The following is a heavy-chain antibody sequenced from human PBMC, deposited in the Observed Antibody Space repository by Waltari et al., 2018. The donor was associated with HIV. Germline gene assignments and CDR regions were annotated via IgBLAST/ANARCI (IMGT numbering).Heavy chain of an antibody. D-gene: IGHD2-21*02. Sequence: EVQLVESGGGLVQPGGSLRLSCAASGFTVSSNYMSWVRQAQGKGLECVSVIYSGGSTYYADSVKGRFTISRDNSKNTLYLQMNSLRAEDTAVYYCASIAYCGGDCYPRGMDVWGQGTTVTVSS. CDR3: ASIAYCGGDCYPRGMDV. J-gene: IGHJ6*02. CDR1: GFTVSSNY. V-gene: IGHV3-66*01. CDR2: IYSGGST.